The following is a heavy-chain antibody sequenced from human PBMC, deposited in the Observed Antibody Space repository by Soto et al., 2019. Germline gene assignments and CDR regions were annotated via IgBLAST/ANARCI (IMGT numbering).Heavy chain of an antibody. J-gene: IGHJ4*01. V-gene: IGHV1-2*02. CDR1: GYSFTAYC. CDR2: INPNSGGT. CDR3: VRSSGTYSDFDY. Sequence: ASVKVSCKASGYSFTAYCVHWVRQAPGQGLEWMGWINPNSGGTNYAQRFQGRVAMTTDTSTNTAYMELNSLKSDDTALYFCVRSSGTYSDFDYWGQGTQVTVSS. D-gene: IGHD1-26*01.